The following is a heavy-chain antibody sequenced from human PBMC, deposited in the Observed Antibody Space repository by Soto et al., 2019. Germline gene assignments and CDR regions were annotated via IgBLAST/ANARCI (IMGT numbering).Heavy chain of an antibody. Sequence: QVQLQESGPGLVKPSETLSLTCTVSGGSISSYYWSWIRQPPGKGLEWIGYIYYSGSTNYNPSLKGRVTISVDTSKNQFSLKLSSVTAADTAVYDCASGSYSSSWYDYWGQGTLVTVSS. CDR2: IYYSGST. D-gene: IGHD6-13*01. V-gene: IGHV4-59*01. J-gene: IGHJ4*02. CDR3: ASGSYSSSWYDY. CDR1: GGSISSYY.